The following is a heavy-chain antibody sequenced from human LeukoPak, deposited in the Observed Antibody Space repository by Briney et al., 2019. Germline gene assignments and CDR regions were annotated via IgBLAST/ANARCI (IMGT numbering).Heavy chain of an antibody. V-gene: IGHV3-30*03. D-gene: IGHD1-26*01. CDR3: ASPYSGSFDY. CDR2: ISYDGSNK. J-gene: IGHJ4*02. CDR1: GFTFSSYG. Sequence: GGSLRLSCAASGFTFSSYGMHWVRQAPGKGLEWVAVISYDGSNKYYADSVKGRFTISRDNSKNTLYLQMNSLRAEDTAVYYCASPYSGSFDYWGQGTLVTVSS.